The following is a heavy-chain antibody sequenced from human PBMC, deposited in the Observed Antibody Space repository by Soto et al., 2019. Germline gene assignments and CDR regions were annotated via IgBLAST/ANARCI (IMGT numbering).Heavy chain of an antibody. CDR1: GYSFTNYW. CDR2: IYPGDSDT. Sequence: PGESLKISCKVSGYSFTNYWIGWVRQMTGKGLEWVGIIYPGDSDTRYRPSFQGQVTISVDKPISTAYLQWSSLKASDTAMYYCARSRIAGTKWIFDYWGQGTLGTVSS. V-gene: IGHV5-51*04. CDR3: ARSRIAGTKWIFDY. D-gene: IGHD1-20*01. J-gene: IGHJ4*02.